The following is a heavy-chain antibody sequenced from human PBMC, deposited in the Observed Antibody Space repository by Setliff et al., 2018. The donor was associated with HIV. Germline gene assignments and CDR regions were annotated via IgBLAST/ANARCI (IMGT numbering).Heavy chain of an antibody. CDR3: ARTIVVVVAATGGFDY. CDR1: GDSISSTGYY. D-gene: IGHD2-15*01. J-gene: IGHJ4*02. V-gene: IGHV4-39*01. CDR2: IYYTGGT. Sequence: NPSETLSLTCTVSGDSISSTGYYWGWIRQPPGKGLEWIGNIYYTGGTYYNPSLKSRVTISVDTSKNQFSLKLSSLTAADTAVYYCARTIVVVVAATGGFDYWGQGTLVTVSS.